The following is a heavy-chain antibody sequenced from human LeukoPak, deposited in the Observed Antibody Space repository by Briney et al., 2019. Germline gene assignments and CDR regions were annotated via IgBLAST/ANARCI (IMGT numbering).Heavy chain of an antibody. CDR1: GGTFSSYA. J-gene: IGHJ6*03. CDR2: IIPIFGTS. Sequence: ASVKVSCKASGGTFSSYAISWVRQAPGQGLEWMGGIIPIFGTSNYAQKFQGRVTITTDESTSTAYMELSSLRSEDTAVYYCARGPHSNSWSYYYYYMDVWGKGTTVTVSS. V-gene: IGHV1-69*05. CDR3: ARGPHSNSWSYYYYYMDV. D-gene: IGHD6-13*01.